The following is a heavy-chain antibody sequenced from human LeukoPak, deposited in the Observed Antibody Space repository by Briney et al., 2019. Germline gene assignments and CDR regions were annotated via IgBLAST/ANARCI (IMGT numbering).Heavy chain of an antibody. Sequence: GRSLRLSCAASGFTFSSYGMHWVRQAPGKGLEWVAVICSVCSNKYYADSVKGRFTITRDNSKNTLYLQMNSLRAEDTAVYYCAKGKEGGIPAAGTVNAFDIWGQGTMVTVSS. CDR2: ICSVCSNK. J-gene: IGHJ3*02. V-gene: IGHV3-33*06. CDR1: GFTFSSYG. D-gene: IGHD6-13*01. CDR3: AKGKEGGIPAAGTVNAFDI.